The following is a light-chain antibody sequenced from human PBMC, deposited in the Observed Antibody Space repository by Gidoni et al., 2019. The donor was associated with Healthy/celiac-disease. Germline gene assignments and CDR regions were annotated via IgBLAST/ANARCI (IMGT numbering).Light chain of an antibody. CDR2: AAS. CDR1: QSISSY. V-gene: IGKV1-39*01. J-gene: IGKJ1*01. Sequence: IQMTQSPSSLSASVGDRVTITCRASQSISSYLNWYQQKPGKAPKLLIYAASSLQSGVPSRSSGRGAGTDFTLTISSLQPEDFATYYCQQSYSTLTWTFGQGTKVEIK. CDR3: QQSYSTLTWT.